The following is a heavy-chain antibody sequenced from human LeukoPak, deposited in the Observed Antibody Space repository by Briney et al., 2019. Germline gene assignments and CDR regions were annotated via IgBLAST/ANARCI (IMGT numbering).Heavy chain of an antibody. CDR1: GFTFSSYW. CDR2: IKSDESST. D-gene: IGHD4-23*01. V-gene: IGHV3-74*01. J-gene: IGHJ4*02. CDR3: VRDKGNYYLDY. Sequence: GGSLRLSCAASGFTFSSYWMHWVRQAPGKGLVWVSRIKSDESSTDYADSVKGRFTISRDNAKNTLYLQMSSLRAEDTAVYYCVRDKGNYYLDYWGQGALVTVSS.